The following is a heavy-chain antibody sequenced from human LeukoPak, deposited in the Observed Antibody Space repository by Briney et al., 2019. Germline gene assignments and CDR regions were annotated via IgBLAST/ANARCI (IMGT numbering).Heavy chain of an antibody. D-gene: IGHD2-2*01. J-gene: IGHJ4*02. V-gene: IGHV4-30-4*08. Sequence: KPSETLSLTCTVSGGSISSGDYYWSWIRQPPGKGLEWIGYIYYSGSTYYNPSLKSRVTISVDTSKNQFSLKLSSVTAADTAVYYCARCKVVPAAIGYWGQGTLVTVSS. CDR1: GGSISSGDYY. CDR3: ARCKVVPAAIGY. CDR2: IYYSGST.